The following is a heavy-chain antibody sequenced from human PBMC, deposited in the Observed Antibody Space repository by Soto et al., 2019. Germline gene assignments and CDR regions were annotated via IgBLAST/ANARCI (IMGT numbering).Heavy chain of an antibody. Sequence: GGSLRLSCAASGFTFRSFTMNWVRQAPGKGLEWVSTISSNSAYIYYTDALRGRFTISRDNAKNLLHLQMNSLRAEDTAVYYCTRDASRDSGARGWFDPWGPGTLVTVSS. CDR1: GFTFRSFT. J-gene: IGHJ5*02. CDR3: TRDASRDSGARGWFDP. V-gene: IGHV3-21*01. CDR2: ISSNSAYI. D-gene: IGHD6-25*01.